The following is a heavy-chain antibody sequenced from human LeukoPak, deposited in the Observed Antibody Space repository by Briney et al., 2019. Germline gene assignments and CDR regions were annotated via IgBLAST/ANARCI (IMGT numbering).Heavy chain of an antibody. CDR2: IYYSGST. Sequence: PSETLSLTCTVSGGSISSSSYYWGWIRQPPGKGLEWIGSIYYSGSTYYNPSLKSRVTISVDTSKNQFSLKLSSVTAADTAVYYCARDLAAAPSLSYGMDVWGQGTTVTVSS. J-gene: IGHJ6*02. V-gene: IGHV4-39*07. CDR1: GGSISSSSYY. D-gene: IGHD6-13*01. CDR3: ARDLAAAPSLSYGMDV.